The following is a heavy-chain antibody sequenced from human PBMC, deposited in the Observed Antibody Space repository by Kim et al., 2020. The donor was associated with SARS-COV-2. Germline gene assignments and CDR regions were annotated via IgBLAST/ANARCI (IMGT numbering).Heavy chain of an antibody. Sequence: GGSLRLSCVASGFTFDIYAMPWVRQAPGKGLEWVSGIRGGGVNKFYADSVRGRFTITRDKSKNTLTLQMKSLRDEDTALYYCAKVVVMDDYNYYYYYGMDVWGQGTTVTVFS. D-gene: IGHD3-16*01. V-gene: IGHV3-23*01. CDR3: AKVVVMDDYNYYYYYGMDV. CDR2: IRGGGVNK. J-gene: IGHJ6*02. CDR1: GFTFDIYA.